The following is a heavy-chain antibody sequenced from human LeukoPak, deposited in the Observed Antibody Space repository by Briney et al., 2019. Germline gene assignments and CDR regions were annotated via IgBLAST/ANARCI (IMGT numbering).Heavy chain of an antibody. D-gene: IGHD3-22*01. J-gene: IGHJ5*02. V-gene: IGHV4-59*08. CDR2: IYYSGST. CDR3: ARQQYYDSSGYYNWFDP. CDR1: GGSISSYY. Sequence: SETLSLTCTVSGGSISSYYWSWIRQPPGKGLEWIGYIYYSGSTNYNPSLKSRVTISADTSKNQFSLKLSSVTAADTAVYYCARQQYYDSSGYYNWFDPWGQGTLVTVSS.